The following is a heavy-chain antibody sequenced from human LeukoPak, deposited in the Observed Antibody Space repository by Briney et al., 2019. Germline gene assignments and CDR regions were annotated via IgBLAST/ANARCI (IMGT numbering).Heavy chain of an antibody. CDR2: IYSGGAT. CDR3: ARSLANYGSGSYYLY. Sequence: GGSLRLSCAASGITVSTNYMSWVRQAPGKGLEWVSIIYSGGATFYADSVKGRFTISRDNSKNTLYLQMNSLRAEDTAVYYCARSLANYGSGSYYLYWGQGTLVTVSS. J-gene: IGHJ4*02. CDR1: GITVSTNY. V-gene: IGHV3-66*01. D-gene: IGHD3-10*01.